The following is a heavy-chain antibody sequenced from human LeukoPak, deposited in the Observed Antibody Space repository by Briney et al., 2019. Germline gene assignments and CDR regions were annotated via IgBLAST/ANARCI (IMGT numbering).Heavy chain of an antibody. J-gene: IGHJ6*02. CDR3: AKAVQKRTPYYYGMDV. CDR1: GFTFSSYA. V-gene: IGHV3-30*04. Sequence: SGGSLRLSCAASGFTFSSYAMHWVRQAPGKGLEWVAVISYDGSNKYYADSVKGRFTISRDNSKNTLYLQMNSLRAEDTAVYYCAKAVQKRTPYYYGMDVWGQGTTVTVSS. CDR2: ISYDGSNK. D-gene: IGHD3-10*02.